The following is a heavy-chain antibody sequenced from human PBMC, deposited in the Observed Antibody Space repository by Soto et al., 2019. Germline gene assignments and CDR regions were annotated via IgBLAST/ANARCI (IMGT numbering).Heavy chain of an antibody. CDR2: MHTSGST. V-gene: IGHV4-4*07. Sequence: SSETLSLTCTVSGGPIRGYYWSWIRQSAGMGLEWIGRMHTSGSTNYTPSLKSRVTFSVDMSKNQISLKLTSVTAADTALYYCVRASMPKAHFDSWGPGTLGTVST. D-gene: IGHD2-2*01. CDR3: VRASMPKAHFDS. CDR1: GGPIRGYY. J-gene: IGHJ4*02.